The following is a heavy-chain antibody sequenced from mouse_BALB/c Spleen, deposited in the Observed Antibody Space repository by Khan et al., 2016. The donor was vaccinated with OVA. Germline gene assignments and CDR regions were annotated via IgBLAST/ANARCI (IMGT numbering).Heavy chain of an antibody. CDR3: ARGNYYGYYFDY. Sequence: EVKLLESGPGLVKPSQSLSLTCTVTGYSITNNYAWNWIRQFPGNKLEWMGYISYSGSTNYNPSLKSRISITRDTSKNQFFLQVNSVTTDDTATYYCARGNYYGYYFDYWGQGTTLTVSS. V-gene: IGHV3-2*02. J-gene: IGHJ2*01. CDR2: ISYSGST. D-gene: IGHD1-1*01. CDR1: GYSITNNYA.